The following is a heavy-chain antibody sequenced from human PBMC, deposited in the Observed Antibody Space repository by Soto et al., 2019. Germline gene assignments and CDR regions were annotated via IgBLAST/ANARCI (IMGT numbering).Heavy chain of an antibody. CDR3: ARLLTVTREYYFAY. D-gene: IGHD4-17*01. Sequence: ASVKVSCKASGGTFSSYAISWVRQAPGQGLEWMGGIIPIFGTANYAQKSQGRVTITADESTSTAYMELSSLRSEDTAMYYCARLLTVTREYYFAYWGQAAQATVSS. CDR2: IIPIFGTA. CDR1: GGTFSSYA. V-gene: IGHV1-69*13. J-gene: IGHJ4*02.